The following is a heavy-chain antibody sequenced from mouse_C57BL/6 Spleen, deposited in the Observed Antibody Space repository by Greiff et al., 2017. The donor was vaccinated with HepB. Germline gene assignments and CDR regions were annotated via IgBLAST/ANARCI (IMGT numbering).Heavy chain of an antibody. V-gene: IGHV5-17*01. CDR2: ISSGGSTI. J-gene: IGHJ3*01. CDR1: GFTFSDYG. CDR3: ARPTGAWFAY. Sequence: EVMLVESGGGLVKPGGSLKLSCAASGFTFSDYGMHWVRQAPEKGLEWVAYISSGGSTIYYADTVKGRFTISRDNAKNTLFLQMTSLRSEDTAMYYCARPTGAWFAYWGQGTLVTVSA. D-gene: IGHD4-1*02.